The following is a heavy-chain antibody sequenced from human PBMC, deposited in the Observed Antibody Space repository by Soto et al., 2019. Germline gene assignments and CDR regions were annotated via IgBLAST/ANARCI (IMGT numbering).Heavy chain of an antibody. D-gene: IGHD4-17*01. CDR1: GFTFSSYA. CDR3: AKDMKWGGMTTSHYFDS. CDR2: ISGSGGST. V-gene: IGHV3-23*01. Sequence: PGGSLRLSCAASGFTFSSYAMSWVRQAPGKGLEWVSAISGSGGSTYYADSVKGRFTISRDNSKSTLYLQMNSLRPDDTAVYYCAKDMKWGGMTTSHYFDSWGQGTLVTVS. J-gene: IGHJ4*02.